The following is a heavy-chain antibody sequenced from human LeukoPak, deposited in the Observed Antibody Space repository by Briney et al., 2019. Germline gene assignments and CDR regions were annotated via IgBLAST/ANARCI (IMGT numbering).Heavy chain of an antibody. CDR3: ARGRDYYDSSGYYPLGPNWFDP. CDR1: RGSITNYY. Sequence: SETLSLTCTVSRGSITNYYWGWIRQPPGKGLEWIGYIYYSGTTDYNPSLTSRVTISVDTSREQLSLKLRSVTAADTAVYYCARGRDYYDSSGYYPLGPNWFDPWGQGTLVTVSS. V-gene: IGHV4-59*12. D-gene: IGHD3-22*01. CDR2: IYYSGTT. J-gene: IGHJ5*02.